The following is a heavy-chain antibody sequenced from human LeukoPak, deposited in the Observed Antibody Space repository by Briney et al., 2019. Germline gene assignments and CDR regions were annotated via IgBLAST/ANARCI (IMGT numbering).Heavy chain of an antibody. J-gene: IGHJ4*02. V-gene: IGHV3-30*02. CDR3: AKGGDVRSPFDY. CDR2: IRYDGSNR. D-gene: IGHD2-21*01. CDR1: GFTFSSYG. Sequence: GGSLRLSCAASGFTFSSYGMHWVRQAPGKGLEWVTFIRYDGSNRYYADSVKGRFTNSRDNSKNTLYLQMNSLRAEDTAVYYCAKGGDVRSPFDYWGQGTLVTVSS.